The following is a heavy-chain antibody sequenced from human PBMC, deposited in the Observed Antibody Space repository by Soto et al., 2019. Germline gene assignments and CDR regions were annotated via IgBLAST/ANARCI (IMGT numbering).Heavy chain of an antibody. J-gene: IGHJ4*02. Sequence: QVQLVESGGGVVQPGRSLRLSCAASGFTFSNYGMHWVRQAPGKGLEWVAVIWYDGSNKYYADSVKGRFTISRDNSKNTLYLQMNSLRAEDTAVYYCARTAFYYDSNGYFFYYWGQGTLVTVSS. D-gene: IGHD3-22*01. V-gene: IGHV3-33*01. CDR3: ARTAFYYDSNGYFFYY. CDR1: GFTFSNYG. CDR2: IWYDGSNK.